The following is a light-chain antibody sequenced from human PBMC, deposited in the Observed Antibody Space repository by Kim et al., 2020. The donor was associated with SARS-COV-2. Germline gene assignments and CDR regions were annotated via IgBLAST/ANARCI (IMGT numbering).Light chain of an antibody. V-gene: IGKV3-11*01. CDR3: QQRGNWPPALT. Sequence: GESATRSGWASHNVGSSLAWYQQTPGQAPRLLIYEAAIRAAGIPDKFSGSGSGTDFTLTIGSLAPEDFAVYYCQQRGNWPPALTFGGGTKVDIK. J-gene: IGKJ4*01. CDR1: HNVGSS. CDR2: EAA.